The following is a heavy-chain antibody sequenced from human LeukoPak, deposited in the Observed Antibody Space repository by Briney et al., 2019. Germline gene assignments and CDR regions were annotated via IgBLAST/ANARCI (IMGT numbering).Heavy chain of an antibody. D-gene: IGHD2-8*01. J-gene: IGHJ3*02. CDR3: ARGMVYAVFDI. CDR2: IKQDGSEK. V-gene: IGHV3-7*01. Sequence: GALRLSCAASGFTFSSYWMSWVRQAPGKGLEWVANIKQDGSEKYYVDSVKGRFTISRDNAKNSLYQQMNSLRAEDTAVYYCARGMVYAVFDIWGQGTMVTVSS. CDR1: GFTFSSYW.